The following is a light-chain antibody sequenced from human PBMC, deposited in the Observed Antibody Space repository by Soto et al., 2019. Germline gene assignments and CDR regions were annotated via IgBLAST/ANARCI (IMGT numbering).Light chain of an antibody. CDR3: QQCNSYSKT. J-gene: IGKJ1*01. CDR2: DAS. CDR1: QSISSW. V-gene: IGKV1-5*01. Sequence: DIQMTQSPSTLSASVGDRVTITCWASQSISSWLAWYQQKPGKAPKLLIYDASSLESGVPSRFSGSGSGTEFTLTISSLQPDDFATYYCQQCNSYSKTFGQGTKVEIK.